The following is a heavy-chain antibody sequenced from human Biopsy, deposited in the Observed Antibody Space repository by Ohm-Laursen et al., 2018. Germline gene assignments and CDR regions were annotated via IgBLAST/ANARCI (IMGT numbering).Heavy chain of an antibody. CDR3: ATKLTGYFHH. CDR1: GGTFSNYG. Sequence: SVKVSCKVPGGTFSNYGVNWVRQAPGQGLEWLGGNIPILGTGNCAQKFQDRVTVAADTSTSTATMELRSLRSDDTAVYYCATKLTGYFHHWGQGTLVIVSS. J-gene: IGHJ1*01. V-gene: IGHV1-69*06. D-gene: IGHD3-9*01. CDR2: NIPILGTG.